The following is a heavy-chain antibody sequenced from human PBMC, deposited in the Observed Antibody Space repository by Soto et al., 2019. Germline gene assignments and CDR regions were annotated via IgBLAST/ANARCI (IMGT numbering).Heavy chain of an antibody. Sequence: EVQLVESGGGLVQPGGSLRLSCAASGFTVSSNYMSWVRQAPGKGLEWVSAIYSGGSTYYADSVKGRFTISRDNSKNTLYLQMNSLRAEDRAVYYCAKERIAVAGTYFDYWGQGTLVTVSS. CDR1: GFTVSSNY. D-gene: IGHD6-19*01. CDR2: IYSGGST. J-gene: IGHJ4*02. CDR3: AKERIAVAGTYFDY. V-gene: IGHV3-66*01.